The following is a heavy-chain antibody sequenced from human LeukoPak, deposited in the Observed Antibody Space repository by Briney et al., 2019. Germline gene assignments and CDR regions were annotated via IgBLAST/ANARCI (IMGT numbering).Heavy chain of an antibody. V-gene: IGHV3-53*01. D-gene: IGHD6-19*01. Sequence: GGSLRLSCAASGFTVSSNYMSLVRQAPGKGLEWVSVIYSGGSTYYADSVKGRYTISRDNSKNTLYLQMNSLRAEDTAVYYCARVGSGWLTFDYWGQGTLVTVSS. CDR2: IYSGGST. CDR1: GFTVSSNY. CDR3: ARVGSGWLTFDY. J-gene: IGHJ4*02.